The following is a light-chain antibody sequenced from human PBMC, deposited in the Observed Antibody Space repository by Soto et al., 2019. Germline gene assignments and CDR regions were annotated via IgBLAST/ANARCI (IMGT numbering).Light chain of an antibody. J-gene: IGKJ4*02. CDR1: PIVSSSY. Sequence: EIVLTQSPGTLSLSPGERATLSCRASPIVSSSYLAWYQQKPGQAPRLLIYGASSRATGIPDRFSGSGSGTDFTLTISRMEPEDCAVYYCQQYGSSGTVGRGTKV. CDR3: QQYGSSGT. V-gene: IGKV3-20*01. CDR2: GAS.